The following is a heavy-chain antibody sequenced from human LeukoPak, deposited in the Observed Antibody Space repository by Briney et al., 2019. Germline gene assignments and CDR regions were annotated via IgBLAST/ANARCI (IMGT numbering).Heavy chain of an antibody. CDR3: AKAGSSGYARYFDY. D-gene: IGHD5-12*01. V-gene: IGHV3-23*01. CDR2: ISGSGGTT. J-gene: IGHJ4*02. CDR1: GFTFSSYA. Sequence: GGSLRLSCAASGFTFSSYAMSWVRQAPGKGLEWVSTISGSGGTTYYADSVQGRFTISGDNSKNSLYLQMNSLRAEDTAVYYCAKAGSSGYARYFDYWGQGTLVTVSS.